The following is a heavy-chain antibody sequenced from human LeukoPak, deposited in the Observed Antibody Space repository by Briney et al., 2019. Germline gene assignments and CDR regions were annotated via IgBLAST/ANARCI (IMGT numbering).Heavy chain of an antibody. CDR2: INPKSGDT. Sequence: WASVKVSCKASGYTLIGYYIHWVRQAPGQGLEWMGWINPKSGDTKYAQKFQGRVIMTRDTSISTVYLELTSLRSDDTALYYCARGGPSRGSGFYYFDYWGQGTLITVSS. CDR1: GYTLIGYY. CDR3: ARGGPSRGSGFYYFDY. V-gene: IGHV1-2*02. J-gene: IGHJ4*02. D-gene: IGHD6-19*01.